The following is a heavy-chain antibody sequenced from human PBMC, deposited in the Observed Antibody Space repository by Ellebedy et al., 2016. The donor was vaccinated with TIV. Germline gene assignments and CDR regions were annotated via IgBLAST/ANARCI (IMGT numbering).Heavy chain of an antibody. V-gene: IGHV1-2*02. J-gene: IGHJ4*02. Sequence: ASVKVSCKASGYTFIAHYMHWVRQAPGQGLEWMGWINPDSGATSFAQKFQGRVTLTSDTSRNTVYMDMSGLSSDDAAVYYCARVRRGSVPDFWGQGTLVTVSS. D-gene: IGHD5-12*01. CDR3: ARVRRGSVPDF. CDR2: INPDSGAT. CDR1: GYTFIAHY.